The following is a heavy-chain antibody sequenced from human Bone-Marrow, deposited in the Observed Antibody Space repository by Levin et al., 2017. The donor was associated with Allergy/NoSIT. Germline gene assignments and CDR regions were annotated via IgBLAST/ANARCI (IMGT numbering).Heavy chain of an antibody. CDR3: VKDPHPNMFGPRAGYYYMDG. CDR1: GFSFNSHA. CDR2: IGGTDGGA. V-gene: IGHV3-23*01. J-gene: IGHJ6*03. D-gene: IGHD2-15*01. Sequence: LSGGSLRLSCATSGFSFNSHALSWVRLAPGKGLEWVSSIGGTDGGAHYAGTVKGRFTISRDTSKNTLYLQMSGLRVEDTAVYYCVKDPHPNMFGPRAGYYYMDGWGKGTTVTVSS.